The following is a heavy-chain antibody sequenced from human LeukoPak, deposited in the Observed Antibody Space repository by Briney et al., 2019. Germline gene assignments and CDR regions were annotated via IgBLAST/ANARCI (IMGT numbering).Heavy chain of an antibody. D-gene: IGHD3-22*01. CDR1: GFTFSSYG. CDR3: AKDGRYYYDSSGYQFDY. Sequence: PGGSLRLSCAASGFTFSSYGMHWVRQAPGKGLEWVAFIRYDGSNKYYADSVKGRFTISRDNSKNTLYLQMNSLRAKDTAVYYCAKDGRYYYDSSGYQFDYWGQGTLVTVSS. V-gene: IGHV3-30*02. J-gene: IGHJ4*02. CDR2: IRYDGSNK.